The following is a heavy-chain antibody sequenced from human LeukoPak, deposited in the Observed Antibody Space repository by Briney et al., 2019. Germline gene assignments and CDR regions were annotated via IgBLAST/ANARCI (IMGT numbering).Heavy chain of an antibody. V-gene: IGHV3-23*01. Sequence: GGSLRLSCAASGFTFSSYAMSWVRQAPGKGLEWVSAISGSGGSTYYADSVKGRFTISRDNSKNTLYLQMNSLRAEDTAVYYCAKDVRQVRGVNYGSIIDYFDYWGQGTLVTVSS. CDR2: ISGSGGST. CDR1: GFTFSSYA. J-gene: IGHJ4*02. D-gene: IGHD3-10*01. CDR3: AKDVRQVRGVNYGSIIDYFDY.